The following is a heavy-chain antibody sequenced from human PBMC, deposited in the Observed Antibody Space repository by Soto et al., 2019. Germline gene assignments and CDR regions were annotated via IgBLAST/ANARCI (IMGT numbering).Heavy chain of an antibody. CDR3: ARVKVVATISAKYYYYYGMDV. J-gene: IGHJ6*02. V-gene: IGHV3-21*01. D-gene: IGHD5-12*01. CDR2: ISSSSSYI. Sequence: WGSLRLSCAASGFTFSSYSMNFFRQAPLKWLEWVSSISSSSSYIYYADSVKGRFTISRDNAKNSLYLQMNSLRAEDTAVYYCARVKVVATISAKYYYYYGMDVWGQGTTVTVSS. CDR1: GFTFSSYS.